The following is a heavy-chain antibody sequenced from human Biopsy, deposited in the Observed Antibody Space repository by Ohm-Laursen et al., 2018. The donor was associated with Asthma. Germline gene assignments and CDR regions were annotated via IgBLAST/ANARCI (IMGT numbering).Heavy chain of an antibody. CDR1: GGTFNTYV. CDR3: ARKAGSCISRTCYSLDF. CDR2: INSAFGTT. J-gene: IGHJ4*02. V-gene: IGHV1-69*13. D-gene: IGHD2-2*01. Sequence: GATVKISCKSLGGTFNTYVIGWVRQAPGQGLEWMGGINSAFGTTNYPQKFQDRVTITADDSTSTDYMELSSLRSEDTAVYYCARKAGSCISRTCYSLDFWGQGTLVTVSS.